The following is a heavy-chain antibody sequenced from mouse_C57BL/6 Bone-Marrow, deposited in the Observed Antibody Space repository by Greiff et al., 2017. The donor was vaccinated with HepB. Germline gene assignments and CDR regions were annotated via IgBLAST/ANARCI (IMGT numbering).Heavy chain of an antibody. V-gene: IGHV5-4*01. CDR3: ARDYSNYGAY. J-gene: IGHJ3*01. CDR2: ISDGGSYT. Sequence: EVKLMESGGGLVKPGGSLKLSCAASRFTFSSYAMSWVRQTPEKRLEWVATISDGGSYTYYPDNVKGRFTISRDNAKNNLYLQMSHLKSEDTAMYYCARDYSNYGAYWGQGTLVTVSA. D-gene: IGHD2-5*01. CDR1: RFTFSSYA.